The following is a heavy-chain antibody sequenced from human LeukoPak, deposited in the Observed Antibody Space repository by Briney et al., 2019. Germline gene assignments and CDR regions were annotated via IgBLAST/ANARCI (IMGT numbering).Heavy chain of an antibody. Sequence: SETLSLTCTVSGGSISSSSYYWGWIRQPPGKGLEWIGSIYYSGSTYYNPSLKSRVTISVDTSKNQFSLKLSSVTAADTAVYYCARHSRYSSSSPDFDYWGQGTLVTVSS. CDR1: GGSISSSSYY. CDR2: IYYSGST. V-gene: IGHV4-39*01. CDR3: ARHSRYSSSSPDFDY. D-gene: IGHD6-6*01. J-gene: IGHJ4*02.